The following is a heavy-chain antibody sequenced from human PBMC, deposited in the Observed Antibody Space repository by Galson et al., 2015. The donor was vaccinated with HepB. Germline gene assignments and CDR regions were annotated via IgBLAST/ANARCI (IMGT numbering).Heavy chain of an antibody. J-gene: IGHJ4*02. CDR3: ARDPTYYYDSSCYPGFDFDY. CDR2: IYPGDSDT. CDR1: GYSFTSYW. Sequence: QSGAEVKQPGESLKISCKGSGYSFTSYWIGWVCQMPGKSLEWMGMIYPGDSDTRYSPSFQGQVTISADKSISTAYLQWSSLKASDTGMYYCARDPTYYYDSSCYPGFDFDYWGQGTLVTVSS. V-gene: IGHV5-51*03. D-gene: IGHD3-22*01.